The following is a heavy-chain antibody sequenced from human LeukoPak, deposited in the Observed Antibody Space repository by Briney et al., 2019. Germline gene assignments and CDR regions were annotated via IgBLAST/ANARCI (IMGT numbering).Heavy chain of an antibody. J-gene: IGHJ4*02. CDR2: INPNSGGT. D-gene: IGHD6-19*01. V-gene: IGHV1-2*02. CDR3: ARVQGSQWLVRPLHSTFDY. Sequence: ASVKVSCKASGYTFTSYYMHWVRQAPGQGLEWMGWINPNSGGTNYAQKFQGRVTMTRDTSISTAYMELSRLRSDDTAVYYCARVQGSQWLVRPLHSTFDYWGQGTLVAVSS. CDR1: GYTFTSYY.